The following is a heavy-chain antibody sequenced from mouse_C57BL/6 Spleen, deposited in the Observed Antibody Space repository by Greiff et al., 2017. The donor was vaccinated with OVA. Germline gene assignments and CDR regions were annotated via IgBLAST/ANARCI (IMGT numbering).Heavy chain of an antibody. CDR2: ISSGSSTI. D-gene: IGHD2-2*01. CDR1: GFTFSDYG. J-gene: IGHJ4*01. CDR3: ARGYGYPYYYAMDY. Sequence: DVKLVESGGGLVKPGGSLKLSCAASGFTFSDYGMHWVRQAPEKGLEWVAYISSGSSTIYYAYTVKGRVTISRDNAKNTLFLQMTSLRSEDTAMYYCARGYGYPYYYAMDYWGQGTSVTVSS. V-gene: IGHV5-17*01.